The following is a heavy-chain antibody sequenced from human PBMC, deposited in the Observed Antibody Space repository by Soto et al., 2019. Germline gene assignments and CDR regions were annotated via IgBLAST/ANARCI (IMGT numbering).Heavy chain of an antibody. Sequence: PSETLSLTCTVSGGSISSYYWSWIRQPPGKGLEWIGYIYYSGSTNYNPSLKSRVTISVDTSKNQFSLKLSSVTAADTAVYYCASLGATPYYYYGMDVWGQGTTVTVSS. CDR2: IYYSGST. CDR1: GGSISSYY. CDR3: ASLGATPYYYYGMDV. J-gene: IGHJ6*02. V-gene: IGHV4-59*08. D-gene: IGHD1-26*01.